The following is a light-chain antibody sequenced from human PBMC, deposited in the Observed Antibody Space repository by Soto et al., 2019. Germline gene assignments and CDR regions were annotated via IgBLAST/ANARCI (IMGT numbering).Light chain of an antibody. CDR1: SGYSNYK. Sequence: QAVVTQPPSTSASLGASVTLTCTLSSGYSNYKVDWYQQRPGKGPRFVMRVGTGGIVGSKGDGIPGRFSVLGSGLNRYLTIKNLQEEDESDYHCGADHGSGSNFVYVFGTGTKLTVL. V-gene: IGLV9-49*01. J-gene: IGLJ1*01. CDR3: GADHGSGSNFVYV. CDR2: VGTGGIVG.